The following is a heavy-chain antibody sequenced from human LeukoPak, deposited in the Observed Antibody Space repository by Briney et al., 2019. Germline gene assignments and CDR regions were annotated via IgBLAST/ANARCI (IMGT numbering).Heavy chain of an antibody. D-gene: IGHD3-22*01. CDR2: INHSGST. V-gene: IGHV4-34*01. CDR3: ARGLRNPHMIVVAGNWFDP. Sequence: GSLRLSCAASGFTFSSYAMNWVRQAPGKGLEWIGEINHSGSTNYNPSLKSRVTISVDTSKNQFSLKLSSVTAADTAVYYCARGLRNPHMIVVAGNWFDPWGQGTLVTVSS. J-gene: IGHJ5*02. CDR1: GFTFSSYA.